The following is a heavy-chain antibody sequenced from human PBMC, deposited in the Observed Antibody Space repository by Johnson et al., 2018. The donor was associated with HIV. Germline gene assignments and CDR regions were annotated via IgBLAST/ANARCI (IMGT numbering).Heavy chain of an antibody. J-gene: IGHJ3*02. Sequence: QVLLVESGGGLVQPGGSLRLSCAASGFTFSSYGMHWVRQAPGKGLEWVAVISYDGSNKYYADSVKGRFTISRDNSKNTLYLQMNSLRAEDTAVYYCARDGTTMIVGDDAVDIWGQGTMVTVSS. D-gene: IGHD3-22*01. V-gene: IGHV3-30*03. CDR3: ARDGTTMIVGDDAVDI. CDR1: GFTFSSYG. CDR2: ISYDGSNK.